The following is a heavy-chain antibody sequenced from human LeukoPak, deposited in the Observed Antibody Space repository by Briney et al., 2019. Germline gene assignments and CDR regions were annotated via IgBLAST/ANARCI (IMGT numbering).Heavy chain of an antibody. CDR2: ISSGSGYI. V-gene: IGHV3-21*04. J-gene: IGHJ6*02. CDR1: GFTFSSYS. Sequence: GGSLRLSCAASGFTFSSYSMNWVRQAPGKGLEWVSSISSGSGYIYYADSVKGRFPISRDNAKNSLYLQMNSLRAEDTAVYYCAKYYYGMDVWGQGTTVTVSS. CDR3: AKYYYGMDV.